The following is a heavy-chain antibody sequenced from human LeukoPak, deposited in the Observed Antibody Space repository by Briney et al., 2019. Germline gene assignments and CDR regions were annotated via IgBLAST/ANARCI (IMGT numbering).Heavy chain of an antibody. CDR2: ISYDGGNK. V-gene: IGHV3-30-3*01. J-gene: IGHJ6*02. CDR1: GFTFSSYA. Sequence: PGRSLRLSCAASGFTFSSYAMHWVRQAPGKGLEWVAVISYDGGNKYYADSVKGRFTISRDNSKNTLYLQMNSLRAEDTAVYYCARDQDGMDVWGQGTTVTVSS. CDR3: ARDQDGMDV.